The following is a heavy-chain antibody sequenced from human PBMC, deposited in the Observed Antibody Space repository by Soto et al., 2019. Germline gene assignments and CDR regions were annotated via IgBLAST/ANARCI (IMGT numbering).Heavy chain of an antibody. Sequence: QLQLQESGPGLVKPPETLSLTCSVSGATINRGSYYWGWVRQPPGKGLEWIGSIYYDGNAYYSPSLKNRVTISVDTSENQFSLKVNSVTSADTAVYYCVRASTLDYWGQGILVTVSS. CDR1: GATINRGSYY. J-gene: IGHJ4*02. V-gene: IGHV4-39*01. CDR3: VRASTLDY. CDR2: IYYDGNA.